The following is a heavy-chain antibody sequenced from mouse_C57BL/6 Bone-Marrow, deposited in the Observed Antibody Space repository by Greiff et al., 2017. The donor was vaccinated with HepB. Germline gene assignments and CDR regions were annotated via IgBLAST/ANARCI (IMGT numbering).Heavy chain of an antibody. D-gene: IGHD2-1*01. J-gene: IGHJ2*01. CDR1: GYSFTGYY. V-gene: IGHV1-42*01. Sequence: VHVKQSGPELVKPGASVKISCKASGYSFTGYYMNWVKQSPEKSLEWIGEINPSTGGTTYNQKFKAKATLTVDKSSSTAYMQLKSLTSEDSAVYYCARRRYGNFYFDYWGQGTTLTVSS. CDR2: INPSTGGT. CDR3: ARRRYGNFYFDY.